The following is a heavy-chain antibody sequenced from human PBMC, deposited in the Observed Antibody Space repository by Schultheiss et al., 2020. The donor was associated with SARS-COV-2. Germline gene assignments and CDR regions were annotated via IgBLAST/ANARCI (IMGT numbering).Heavy chain of an antibody. V-gene: IGHV4-61*08. CDR1: GASISSGDYY. CDR2: IYYSGST. D-gene: IGHD3-3*01. Sequence: GSLRLSCTVSGASISSGDYYWSWIRQPPGKGLEWIGYIYYSGSTNYNPSLKSRVTISVDTSKNQFSLKLSSVTAADTAVYYCARVRFLEWNPYYYYYMDVWGKGTTVTVSS. J-gene: IGHJ6*03. CDR3: ARVRFLEWNPYYYYYMDV.